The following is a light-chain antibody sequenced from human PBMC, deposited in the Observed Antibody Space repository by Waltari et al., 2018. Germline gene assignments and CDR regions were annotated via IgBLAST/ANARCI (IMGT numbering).Light chain of an antibody. CDR1: RSIRSY. CDR3: QHYINWPHT. CDR2: DAF. V-gene: IGKV3-15*01. J-gene: IGKJ2*01. Sequence: EIVMTQSPATLSVSPGERVTLSCRASRSIRSYLVWYQQKPDQPPRLLIYDAFTRATGIPARVRGSGSGTEFTLTISSLQSEDFAVYYCQHYINWPHTFGQGTKLEIK.